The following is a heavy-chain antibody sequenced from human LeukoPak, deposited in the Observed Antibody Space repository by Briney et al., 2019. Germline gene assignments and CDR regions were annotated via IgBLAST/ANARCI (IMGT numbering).Heavy chain of an antibody. D-gene: IGHD2-2*01. J-gene: IGHJ4*02. CDR1: GFTFSTYG. Sequence: GRSLRLSCAASGFTFSTYGMHWVRQAPGKGLEWVAVMSNDGSHKYYADSVKGRFTISRDNSKNTLYLEMNSLRTEDTAVYYCAMRGDTLVIPATYMFDYWGQGTLVTVSS. CDR2: MSNDGSHK. CDR3: AMRGDTLVIPATYMFDY. V-gene: IGHV3-30*03.